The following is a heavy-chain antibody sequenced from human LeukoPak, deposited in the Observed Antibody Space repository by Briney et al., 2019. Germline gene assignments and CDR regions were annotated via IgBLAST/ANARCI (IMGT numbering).Heavy chain of an antibody. CDR1: GYTFTGYY. CDR3: AGAFERNYYGSGTYSF. D-gene: IGHD3-10*01. CDR2: INPNSGGT. Sequence: ASVEVSCKASGYTFTGYYMHWVRQAPGQGLEWMGWINPNSGGTNYAQKFLDRVTMTRDTSISTAYMELSGLRSDDTAVYYCAGAFERNYYGSGTYSFWGQGTQVTVSS. V-gene: IGHV1-2*02. J-gene: IGHJ4*02.